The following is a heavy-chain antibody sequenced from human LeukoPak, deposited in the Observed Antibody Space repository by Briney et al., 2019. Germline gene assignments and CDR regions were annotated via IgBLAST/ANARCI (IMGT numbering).Heavy chain of an antibody. J-gene: IGHJ4*02. Sequence: GGSLRLSYAASGFTFSSYGMSWVRQAPGKGLEWVSAISGSGGSTYYADSVKGRFTISRDNSKNTLYLQMNSLRAEDTAVYYCAKCFCCSSTSCYGIDYWGQGTLVTVSS. V-gene: IGHV3-23*01. CDR2: ISGSGGST. CDR3: AKCFCCSSTSCYGIDY. CDR1: GFTFSSYG. D-gene: IGHD2-2*01.